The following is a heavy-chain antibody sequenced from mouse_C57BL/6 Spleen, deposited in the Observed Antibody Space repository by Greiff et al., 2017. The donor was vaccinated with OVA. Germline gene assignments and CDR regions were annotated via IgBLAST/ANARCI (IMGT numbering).Heavy chain of an antibody. Sequence: QVQLQQSGPELVKPGASVKISCKASGYAFSSSWMNWVKQRPGKGLEWIGRIYPGDGDTNYNGKFKGKATLTADKSSSTAYMQLSSLTSEDSAVYFCARGTTVPYFDYWGQGTTLTVSS. D-gene: IGHD1-1*01. CDR1: GYAFSSSW. CDR3: ARGTTVPYFDY. CDR2: IYPGDGDT. J-gene: IGHJ2*01. V-gene: IGHV1-82*01.